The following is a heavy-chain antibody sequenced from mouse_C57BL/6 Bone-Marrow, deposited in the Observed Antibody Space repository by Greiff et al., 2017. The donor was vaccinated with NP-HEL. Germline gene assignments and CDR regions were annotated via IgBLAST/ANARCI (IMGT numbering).Heavy chain of an antibody. CDR3: ARGAY. V-gene: IGHV1-80*01. CDR1: GSPFSSSW. Sequence: VQLQQSGAELVKPGPSVKISCKASGSPFSSSWLNWVKQRPGRGLEGIGQIFPGDGDTNYNGKFKGKATLTADKSSSTAYMQRSSLTSEDSAVYFCARGAYWGQGTLVTVS. J-gene: IGHJ3*01. CDR2: IFPGDGDT.